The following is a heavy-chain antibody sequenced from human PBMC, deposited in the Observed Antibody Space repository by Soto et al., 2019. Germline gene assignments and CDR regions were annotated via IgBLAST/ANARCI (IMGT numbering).Heavy chain of an antibody. V-gene: IGHV5-10-1*01. J-gene: IGHJ6*02. Sequence: IQGKGLEWMGRIDPSDSYTNYSPSFQGHVTISADKSISTAYLQWSSLKASDTAMYYCARLLVATSEPYYYYGMDVWGQGTTVTGSS. CDR2: IDPSDSYT. D-gene: IGHD5-12*01. CDR3: ARLLVATSEPYYYYGMDV.